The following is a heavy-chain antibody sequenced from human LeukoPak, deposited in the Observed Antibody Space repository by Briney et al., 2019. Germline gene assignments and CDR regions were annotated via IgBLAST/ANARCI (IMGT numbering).Heavy chain of an antibody. CDR2: IIPIFGTA. CDR1: RGTFSRYA. Sequence: SVKVSSTASRGTFSRYAISWVRQASGQGLEWMGGIIPIFGTANYAQKFQGRVTITTDESTSTAYMELSSLRSEDTAVYYCARDLGYHPNYYDSSGYYYWGQGTLVTVSS. CDR3: ARDLGYHPNYYDSSGYYY. J-gene: IGHJ4*02. V-gene: IGHV1-69*05. D-gene: IGHD3-22*01.